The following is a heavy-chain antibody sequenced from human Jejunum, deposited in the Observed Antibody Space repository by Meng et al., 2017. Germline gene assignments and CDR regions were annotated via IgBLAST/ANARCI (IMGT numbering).Heavy chain of an antibody. V-gene: IGHV4-59*01. CDR1: GGSTSGYQ. J-gene: IGHJ4*02. CDR3: ARVPYTRGILFDY. D-gene: IGHD6-19*01. Sequence: SETLSFTCSVSGGSTSGYQWSWIRQPPGKGLEWIGNTYYSGSTYYNPSLKSRVTISIDTSKNQFSLKLSSVTAADTAVYYCARVPYTRGILFDYWGQGMLVTVSS. CDR2: TYYSGST.